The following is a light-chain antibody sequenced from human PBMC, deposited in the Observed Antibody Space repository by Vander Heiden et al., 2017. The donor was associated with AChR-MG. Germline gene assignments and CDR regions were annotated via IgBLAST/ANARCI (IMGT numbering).Light chain of an antibody. J-gene: IGLJ3*02. Sequence: QSALPQPASVSGSPGQSITISCPGTSSDVGGYNYVSWYQQHPGKAPKLMIYDVSKRPSGVSNRFSGSKSGNTASLTIAGLQAEDEADYYWSSDTSSSTLGVFGGGTKLTVL. V-gene: IGLV2-14*01. CDR3: SSDTSSSTLGV. CDR2: DVS. CDR1: SSDVGGYNY.